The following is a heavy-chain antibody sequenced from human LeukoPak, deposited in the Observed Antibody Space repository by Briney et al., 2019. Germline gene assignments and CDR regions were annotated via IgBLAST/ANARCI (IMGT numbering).Heavy chain of an antibody. CDR3: ARADGPFDI. V-gene: IGHV4-61*02. CDR2: IYTSGST. D-gene: IGHD5-24*01. CDR1: GGSISSGDYY. Sequence: NPSETLSLTCTVSGGSISSGDYYWSWIRQPPGKGLEWIGRIYTSGSTNYNPSLKSRVTMSVDTSKNQFSLKLSSVTAAGTAVYYCARADGPFDIWGQGTMVTVSS. J-gene: IGHJ3*02.